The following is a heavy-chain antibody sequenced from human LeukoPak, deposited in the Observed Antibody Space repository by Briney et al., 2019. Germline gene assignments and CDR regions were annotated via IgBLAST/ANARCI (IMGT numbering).Heavy chain of an antibody. CDR3: ARVGCSSTSCYPQNYYNYYYMDV. Sequence: GASVKVSCKASGYTFTGYYMHWVRQAPGQGLEWMGWINPNSGGTNYAQKFQGRVTMTRDTSISTAYMELSRLRSDDTAVYYCARVGCSSTSCYPQNYYNYYYMDVWGKGTTVTVSS. D-gene: IGHD2-2*01. CDR1: GYTFTGYY. J-gene: IGHJ6*03. V-gene: IGHV1-2*02. CDR2: INPNSGGT.